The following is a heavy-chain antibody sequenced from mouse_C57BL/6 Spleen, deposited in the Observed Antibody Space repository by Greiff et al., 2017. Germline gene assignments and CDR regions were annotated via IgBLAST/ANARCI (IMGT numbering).Heavy chain of an antibody. CDR2: IDPSDSYT. CDR1: GYTFTSYW. D-gene: IGHD1-1*01. CDR3: ARHGSSFDY. J-gene: IGHJ2*01. Sequence: VQLQESGAELVMPGASVKLSCKASGYTFTSYWMHWVKQRPGQGLEWIGEIDPSDSYTNYNQKFKGKSTLTVDKSSSTAYMQLSSLTSEDSAVYYCARHGSSFDYWGQGTTLTVSS. V-gene: IGHV1-69*01.